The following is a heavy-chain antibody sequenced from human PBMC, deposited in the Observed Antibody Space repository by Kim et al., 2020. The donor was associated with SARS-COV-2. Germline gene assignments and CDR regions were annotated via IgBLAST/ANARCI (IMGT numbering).Heavy chain of an antibody. CDR1: GYTLTELS. CDR2: FDPEDGET. CDR3: ATIDLICSSTSCYRFYYYGMDV. D-gene: IGHD2-2*02. J-gene: IGHJ6*02. V-gene: IGHV1-24*01. Sequence: ASVKVSCKVSGYTLTELSMHWVRQAPGKGLEWMGGFDPEDGETIYAQKFQGRVTMTEDTSTDTAYMELSSLRSEDTAVYYCATIDLICSSTSCYRFYYYGMDVWGQGTTVTVSS.